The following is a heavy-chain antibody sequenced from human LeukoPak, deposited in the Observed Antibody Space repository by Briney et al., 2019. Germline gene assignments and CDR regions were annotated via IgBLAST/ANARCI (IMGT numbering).Heavy chain of an antibody. V-gene: IGHV4-4*07. CDR1: YGSISGYF. CDR2: IDTSGST. D-gene: IGHD4-11*01. Sequence: SETLSLTCTLPYGSISGYFWSWVRQTARKGLEWIGRIDTSGSTNYNASLKSRVTMSVDTSKNQVSLKLTSVTAADTALYFCARDRRSATVNSYYYYYLDVWGKGTTVTVSS. CDR3: ARDRRSATVNSYYYYYLDV. J-gene: IGHJ6*03.